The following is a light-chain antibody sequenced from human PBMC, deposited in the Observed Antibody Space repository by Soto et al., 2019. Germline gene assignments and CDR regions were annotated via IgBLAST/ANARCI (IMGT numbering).Light chain of an antibody. V-gene: IGKV3-20*01. Sequence: IVLTQSPGTLSLSPGERATLSCGASQSVTNNFLAWYQQKPGQAPRLLIYGASSRATGVPDRFSGSESGTDFTLTISRLEPGDFAVYYCQQYGTPLFTFGPGTKVDIK. CDR3: QQYGTPLFT. CDR2: GAS. CDR1: QSVTNNF. J-gene: IGKJ3*01.